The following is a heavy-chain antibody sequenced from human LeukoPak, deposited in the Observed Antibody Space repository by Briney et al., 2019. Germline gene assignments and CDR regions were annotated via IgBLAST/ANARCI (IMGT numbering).Heavy chain of an antibody. CDR2: IRYDGSNK. V-gene: IGHV3-30*02. Sequence: PGGSLRLSYAASGFTFSSYGMHWVRLAPGKGLEWGACIRYDGSNKYYADSVKGRFTISRDNSKNTLYLQMNSLRAEDTAVYYCARVPYGSGRDLYFQHWGQGTLVTVSS. D-gene: IGHD3-10*01. CDR3: ARVPYGSGRDLYFQH. CDR1: GFTFSSYG. J-gene: IGHJ1*01.